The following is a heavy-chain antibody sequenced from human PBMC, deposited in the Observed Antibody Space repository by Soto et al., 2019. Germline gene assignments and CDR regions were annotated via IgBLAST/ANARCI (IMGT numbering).Heavy chain of an antibody. Sequence: PSETLSLTCAVSGGSISSVGYSWSWIRQPPGKCLEWIGYMYQIGIXXYNPSLKXXVTISVDKSNXQFSLTLSSVTAADTAIYYCAYNSNFRLHSWGQGALXTVS. CDR2: MYQIGIX. J-gene: IGHJ4*02. CDR3: AYNSNFRLHS. D-gene: IGHD1-1*01. CDR1: GGSISSVGYS. V-gene: IGHV4-30-2*01.